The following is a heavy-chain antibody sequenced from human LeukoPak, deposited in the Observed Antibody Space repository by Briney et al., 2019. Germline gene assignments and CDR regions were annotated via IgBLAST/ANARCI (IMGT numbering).Heavy chain of an antibody. J-gene: IGHJ4*02. Sequence: GGSLRLSCAASGFTFSTYGMHWVRQAPGKGLEWVAVIWYDGSNKYYADSVKGRFTISRDNSKNALYLQMNSLRAEDTAVYYCARDLDGAAAGLFDYWGQGTRVTVSS. CDR2: IWYDGSNK. CDR1: GFTFSTYG. V-gene: IGHV3-33*01. CDR3: ARDLDGAAAGLFDY. D-gene: IGHD6-13*01.